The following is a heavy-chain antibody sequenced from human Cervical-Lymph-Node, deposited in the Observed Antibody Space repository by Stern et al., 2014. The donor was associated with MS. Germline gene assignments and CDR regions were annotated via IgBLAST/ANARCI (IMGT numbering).Heavy chain of an antibody. D-gene: IGHD2/OR15-2a*01. Sequence: VQLVESGGGLVQPGRSLRLSCAASGFTFDDYAMHWVRQTPGKGLEGVSSISWNSGSMGYADSVKGRFTISRDNAKNSLYLQMNGLRADDTALYYCAKATFYGAALDYWGQGTLVTVSS. CDR1: GFTFDDYA. CDR3: AKATFYGAALDY. CDR2: ISWNSGSM. J-gene: IGHJ4*02. V-gene: IGHV3-9*01.